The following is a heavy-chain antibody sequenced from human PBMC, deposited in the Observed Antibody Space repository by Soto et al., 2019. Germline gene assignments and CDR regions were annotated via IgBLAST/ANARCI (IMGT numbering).Heavy chain of an antibody. Sequence: QVQLVESGGGVVQPGRSLRLSCAASGFTFSSYGINWVLQAPGKGLEWVALISYDGTDNYYADSVKGRFTISRDYSKNTLYLNMSSPAPEATAVYYCVKDRYAQLWLVDYGMHVWGQGTTVTV. D-gene: IGHD5-18*01. CDR3: VKDRYAQLWLVDYGMHV. CDR2: ISYDGTDN. J-gene: IGHJ6*02. CDR1: GFTFSSYG. V-gene: IGHV3-30*18.